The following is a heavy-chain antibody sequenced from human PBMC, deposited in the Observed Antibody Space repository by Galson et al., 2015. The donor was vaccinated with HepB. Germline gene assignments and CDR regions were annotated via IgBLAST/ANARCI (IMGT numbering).Heavy chain of an antibody. Sequence: SETLSLTCTVSGGSISSSSYYWGWIRQPPGKGLEWIGSIYYSGSTYYNPSLKSRVTMSVDTSKNQFSLKLSSVTAADTAVYYCARELGGWPSYFDYWGQGTLVTVSS. CDR3: ARELGGWPSYFDY. V-gene: IGHV4-39*07. D-gene: IGHD3-16*01. CDR2: IYYSGST. J-gene: IGHJ4*02. CDR1: GGSISSSSYY.